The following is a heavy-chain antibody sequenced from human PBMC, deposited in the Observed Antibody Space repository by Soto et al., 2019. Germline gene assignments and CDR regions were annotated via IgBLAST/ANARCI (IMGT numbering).Heavy chain of an antibody. V-gene: IGHV1-69*02. D-gene: IGHD3-10*01. CDR1: GGTFNFYS. J-gene: IGHJ4*02. CDR2: VIPMVGMS. CDR3: ATKYGSGSAHLDY. Sequence: QVQLVQSGAEVKKPGSSVKVSCTASGGTFNFYSISWVRQAPGQGLEWVGRVIPMVGMSEYAQKFQGRVTITADKSTSTAYLKQRSLRPEDTAVYYCATKYGSGSAHLDYWGQGTLVTVSS.